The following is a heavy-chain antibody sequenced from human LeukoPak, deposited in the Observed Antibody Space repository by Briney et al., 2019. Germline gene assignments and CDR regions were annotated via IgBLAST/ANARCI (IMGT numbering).Heavy chain of an antibody. Sequence: PGGSLRLSCAASGFTFSSYSMNWVRQAPGKGLEWVSYISSSGSSIFYADSVKGRFTISRDNAKNSLFLQMSSLIAEDAAVYYCARVDILSGRTIDYWGQGTLVTVSS. CDR3: ARVDILSGRTIDY. D-gene: IGHD3-9*01. V-gene: IGHV3-48*04. J-gene: IGHJ4*02. CDR1: GFTFSSYS. CDR2: ISSSGSSI.